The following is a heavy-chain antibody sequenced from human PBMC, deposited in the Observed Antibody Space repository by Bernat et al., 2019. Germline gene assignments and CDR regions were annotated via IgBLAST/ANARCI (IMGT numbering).Heavy chain of an antibody. Sequence: EVQLLESGGDLVQPGGSLRLSCAASGFTFGIYAMTWVRQAPGKGLEWVSTISGSGGSTYYADSVKGRFTISRDNSKNTLYLQMNSLRAEDTAVYYCAKDPWGITSYYWGQGTLVTVSS. CDR3: AKDPWGITSYY. CDR1: GFTFGIYA. D-gene: IGHD3-16*01. CDR2: ISGSGGST. J-gene: IGHJ4*02. V-gene: IGHV3-23*01.